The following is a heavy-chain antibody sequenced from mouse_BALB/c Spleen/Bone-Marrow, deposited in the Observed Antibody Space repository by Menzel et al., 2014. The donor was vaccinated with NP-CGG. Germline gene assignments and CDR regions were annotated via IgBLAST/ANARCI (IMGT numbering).Heavy chain of an antibody. D-gene: IGHD1-1*02. CDR1: GFNIKDTY. Sequence: VQLQQSGAELVKPGASVKLTCTGSGFNIKDTYMHWVKQRPEQGLEWIGRIDAANGNSKYDPKFQGKATITADTSSNAGYLQLSSLTSEDTAAYYCARYGYWGQGTSVTVSS. CDR3: ARYGY. CDR2: IDAANGNS. J-gene: IGHJ4*01. V-gene: IGHV14-3*02.